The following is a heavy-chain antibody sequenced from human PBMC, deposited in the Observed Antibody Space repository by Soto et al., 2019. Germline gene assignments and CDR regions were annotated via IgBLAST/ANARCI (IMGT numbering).Heavy chain of an antibody. CDR2: ISAHNGNT. J-gene: IGHJ4*02. V-gene: IGHV1-18*01. D-gene: IGHD1-1*01. CDR1: GYGFTTYG. Sequence: QVHLVQPGAEVKKPGASVKVSCKGSGYGFTTYGITWVRQAPGQGLEWMAWISAHNGNTDYAQNLKGRVTVTRDTSTSTAYMELRSLRADGTDVYYCARGRYGDYWGQGALVTVSS. CDR3: ARGRYGDY.